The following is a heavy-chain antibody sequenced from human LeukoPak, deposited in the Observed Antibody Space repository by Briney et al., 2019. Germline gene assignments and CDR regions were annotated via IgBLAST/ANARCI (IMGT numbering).Heavy chain of an antibody. J-gene: IGHJ5*02. CDR3: ARGGDTAMARYDWFDP. D-gene: IGHD5-18*01. CDR1: GDSVSSNSAA. V-gene: IGHV6-1*01. CDR2: TYYRSKWYN. Sequence: SQTLSLTCAISGDSVSSNSAAWNWIRQSPSRGLEWLGRTYYRSKWYNDYAVSVKGRITINPDTSKNQFSLQLNSVTPEDTAVYYCARGGDTAMARYDWFDPWGQGTLVTVSS.